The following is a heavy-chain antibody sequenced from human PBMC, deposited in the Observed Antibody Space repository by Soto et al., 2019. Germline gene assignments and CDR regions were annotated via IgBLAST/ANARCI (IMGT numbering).Heavy chain of an antibody. V-gene: IGHV4-4*02. CDR2: IYPTTGRA. J-gene: IGHJ4*02. D-gene: IGHD6-19*01. Sequence: QVQLQESGPGLVKPSGTLSLTCDVSGYSISSTYWWSWVRQSPLEGLEWIGEIYPTTGRANYNPSLRSRVTISADSSKNQFSLNLRSVTAADTAVYYCARHVAVTGTRGFDYWGQGIPVSVST. CDR1: GYSISSTYW. CDR3: ARHVAVTGTRGFDY.